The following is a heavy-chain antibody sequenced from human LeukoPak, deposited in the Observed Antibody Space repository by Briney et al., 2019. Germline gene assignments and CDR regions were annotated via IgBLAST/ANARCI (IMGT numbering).Heavy chain of an antibody. Sequence: AGESLKISCRGSGYTFTTYWIGWVRQMPGKGLEWMGITNPGDSDTRYSPSFQGQVTISADKSINTAYLQWTSLKASDTAMYYCARYLGFCSGWYPDYWGQGTLVTVSS. CDR1: GYTFTTYW. D-gene: IGHD6-19*01. V-gene: IGHV5-51*01. J-gene: IGHJ4*02. CDR2: TNPGDSDT. CDR3: ARYLGFCSGWYPDY.